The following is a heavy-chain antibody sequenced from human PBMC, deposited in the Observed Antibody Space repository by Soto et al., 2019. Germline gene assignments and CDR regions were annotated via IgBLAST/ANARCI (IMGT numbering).Heavy chain of an antibody. CDR3: VRDGTKTLRDWFDP. CDR2: IYYRGSA. J-gene: IGHJ5*02. V-gene: IGHV4-39*07. Sequence: PSETLSLTCSVSGGSISSSSHYWGWIRQSPGKGLDWIGSIYYRGSAYYNPSLKSRVTISVDTSKNQFSLKLRSVTAADTAVYYCVRDGTKTLRDWFDPWGQGISVTVSS. D-gene: IGHD1-1*01. CDR1: GGSISSSSHY.